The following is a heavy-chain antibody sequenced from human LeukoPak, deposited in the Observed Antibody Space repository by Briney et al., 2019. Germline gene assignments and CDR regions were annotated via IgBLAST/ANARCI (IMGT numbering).Heavy chain of an antibody. J-gene: IGHJ4*02. CDR2: IYFSGSI. Sequence: SETLSLTCSVSGGSISNYYWSWIRQPPGRGLEWVGYIYFSGSINYNPSLKSRVTISADTSKNQLSLKLSSVTAADTAVYYCARSSGYTYGSDYWGQGTLVTVSS. D-gene: IGHD5-18*01. CDR1: GGSISNYY. V-gene: IGHV4-59*08. CDR3: ARSSGYTYGSDY.